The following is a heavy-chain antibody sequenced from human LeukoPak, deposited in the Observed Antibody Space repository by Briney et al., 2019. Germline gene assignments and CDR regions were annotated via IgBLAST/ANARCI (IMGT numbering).Heavy chain of an antibody. D-gene: IGHD1-26*01. J-gene: IGHJ4*02. V-gene: IGHV4-59*01. Sequence: HPSETLSLTCTVSGGSISSYYWSWLRQPPGRGLEWIGYIYYSGSTEYNPSLKSRVTISVDTSKNHFSLILNSVTAADTAVYYCARGIVGVTYFDEWGQGMLVTVSS. CDR2: IYYSGST. CDR3: ARGIVGVTYFDE. CDR1: GGSISSYY.